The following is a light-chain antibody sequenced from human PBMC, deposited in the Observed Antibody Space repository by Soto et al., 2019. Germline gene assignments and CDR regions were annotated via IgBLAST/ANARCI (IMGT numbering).Light chain of an antibody. CDR2: GAS. Sequence: ETVMTQSPATLSLSPAERATLSCWASQSVTSTFLAWYQQQPGQAPRLLIYGASSRATGIPDSFSGSGSDTEFTLTTTRLEPEDFAMYYCRSYGNSFPWTFGQGTNVEV. V-gene: IGKV3-20*01. CDR1: QSVTSTF. CDR3: RSYGNSFPWT. J-gene: IGKJ1*01.